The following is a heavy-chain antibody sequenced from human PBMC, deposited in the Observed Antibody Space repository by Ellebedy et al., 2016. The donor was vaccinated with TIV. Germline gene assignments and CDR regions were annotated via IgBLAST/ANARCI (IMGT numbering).Heavy chain of an antibody. V-gene: IGHV1-18*01. Sequence: AASVKVSCKAFGYTFTSYGITWVRQAPGQGLEYMGWISTYDGDTSYAQKLQGRVTMTTDTSTTTAYMELRSLRSDDTAMYYCARGGRNYADYWGPGTLVTVSS. CDR1: GYTFTSYG. CDR2: ISTYDGDT. CDR3: ARGGRNYADY. J-gene: IGHJ4*02.